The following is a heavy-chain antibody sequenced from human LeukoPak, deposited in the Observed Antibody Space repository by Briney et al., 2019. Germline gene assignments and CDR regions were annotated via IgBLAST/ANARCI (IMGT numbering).Heavy chain of an antibody. CDR1: GFTFNAYN. J-gene: IGHJ3*01. Sequence: ASVKVSCKASGFTFNAYNIHWVRQAPGQGLEWMGWINPKSGGANYAQKFQGRVTMTWDTSISTAYMELSRLRSDDTAVYYCARGRGGYPDWGQGTMVTVSS. CDR3: ARGRGGYPD. CDR2: INPKSGGA. D-gene: IGHD5-12*01. V-gene: IGHV1-2*02.